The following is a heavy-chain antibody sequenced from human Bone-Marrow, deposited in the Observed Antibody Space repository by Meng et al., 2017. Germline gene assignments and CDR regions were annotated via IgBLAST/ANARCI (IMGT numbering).Heavy chain of an antibody. CDR1: GYTLTELS. Sequence: QCRLVQSGGEVKKPAASVKVSCKVSGYTLTELSMHWVRQAPGKGLEWMGGFDPEDGETIYAQKFQGRVTMTEDTSTDTAYMELSSLRSEDTAVYYCATDLQWELRPRIDYWGQGTLVTVSS. D-gene: IGHD1-26*01. CDR3: ATDLQWELRPRIDY. V-gene: IGHV1-24*01. J-gene: IGHJ4*02. CDR2: FDPEDGET.